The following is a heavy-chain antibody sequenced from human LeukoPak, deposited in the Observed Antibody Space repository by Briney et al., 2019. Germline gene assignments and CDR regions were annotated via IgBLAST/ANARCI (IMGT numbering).Heavy chain of an antibody. V-gene: IGHV3-48*02. D-gene: IGHD7-27*01. CDR3: PREYFWGSSGKGFDC. J-gene: IGHJ4*02. Sequence: GGSLRLSCAASGFMFTSYSMNWVRQAPGKGLEWVAYISSPSTNIYYVDSVKGRFTISRDNAKNSLYLQMNSLRDEDTAVYYCPREYFWGSSGKGFDCWGQGTLVTVSS. CDR2: ISSPSTNI. CDR1: GFMFTSYS.